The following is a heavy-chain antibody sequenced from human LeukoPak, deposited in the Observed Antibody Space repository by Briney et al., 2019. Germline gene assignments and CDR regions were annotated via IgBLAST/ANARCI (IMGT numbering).Heavy chain of an antibody. CDR3: ARSGYVWGSYRLDY. D-gene: IGHD3-16*02. Sequence: GASVKVSFKASGYTFTGYYMHWVRQAPGQGLEWMGRINPNSGGTNYAQKFQGRVTMTRETSISTAYMELSRLRSDDTAVYYCARSGYVWGSYRLDYWGQGTLVTVSS. V-gene: IGHV1-2*06. J-gene: IGHJ4*02. CDR2: INPNSGGT. CDR1: GYTFTGYY.